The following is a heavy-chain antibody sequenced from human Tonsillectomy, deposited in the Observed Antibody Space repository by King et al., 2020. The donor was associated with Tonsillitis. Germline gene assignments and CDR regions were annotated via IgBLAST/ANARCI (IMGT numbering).Heavy chain of an antibody. CDR1: GFTVSSNY. J-gene: IGHJ5*02. CDR2: IYSGGST. Sequence: VQLVESGGGLIQPGGSLRLSCAASGFTVSSNYMSWFRQAPGKGLEWGSVIYSGGSTYYADSVKGRLPLSRDNSKNTLYLQMNSLRAADTAVYYCARAPSYQNWFDPWGQGTLVTVSS. V-gene: IGHV3-53*01. D-gene: IGHD2-2*01. CDR3: ARAPSYQNWFDP.